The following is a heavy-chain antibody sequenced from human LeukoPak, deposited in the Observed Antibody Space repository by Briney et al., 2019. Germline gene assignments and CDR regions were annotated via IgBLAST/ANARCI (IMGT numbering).Heavy chain of an antibody. J-gene: IGHJ6*03. CDR2: IYHSGST. Sequence: SETLSLTCTVSGYSISSGYYWGWIRQPPGKGREWIGSIYHSGSTYYNPSLKSRVTISVDTSKNQFSLKLSSVTAADTAVYYCARDQYYDFWSGYYYYYYMDVWGKGTTVTVSS. V-gene: IGHV4-38-2*02. CDR1: GYSISSGYY. D-gene: IGHD3-3*01. CDR3: ARDQYYDFWSGYYYYYYMDV.